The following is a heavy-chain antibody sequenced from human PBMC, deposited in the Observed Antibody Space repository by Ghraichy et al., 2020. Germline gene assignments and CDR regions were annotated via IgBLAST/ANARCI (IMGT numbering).Heavy chain of an antibody. CDR2: ISAYDGDT. CDR1: GYTFTHHG. J-gene: IGHJ4*02. CDR3: ARDPSKSIGRYAYLHY. Sequence: ASVKVSCKASGYTFTHHGISWVRQAPGQGLEWMGWISAYDGDTKYPQKLQGRVTMTTDRFTSTAYMELSGLRSDDTAVYYCARDPSKSIGRYAYLHYWGQGTQVAVTA. V-gene: IGHV1-18*04. D-gene: IGHD2-2*01.